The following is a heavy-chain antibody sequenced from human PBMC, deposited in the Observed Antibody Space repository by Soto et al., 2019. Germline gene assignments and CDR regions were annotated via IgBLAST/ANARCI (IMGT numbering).Heavy chain of an antibody. CDR2: ISAYNGNT. D-gene: IGHD3-10*01. Sequence: QVQLVQSGAEVKKPGASVKVSCKASGYTFTSYGISWVRQAPGQGLEWMGWISAYNGNTYYAQKVQGRVTMTTDTYKRTVYMELRSVRSDDKARYQCARAPFGVYYVPGSYPDKYFDLWGQGTLVTVSS. CDR3: ARAPFGVYYVPGSYPDKYFDL. J-gene: IGHJ4*02. V-gene: IGHV1-18*01. CDR1: GYTFTSYG.